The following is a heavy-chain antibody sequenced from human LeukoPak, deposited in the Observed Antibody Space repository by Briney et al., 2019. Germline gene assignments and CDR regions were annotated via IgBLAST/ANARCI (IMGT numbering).Heavy chain of an antibody. J-gene: IGHJ4*02. Sequence: GGSLRLSCAASGLTFSSYAMSWVRQAPGKGLEWVAVIWYDGSNKYYADSVKGRFTISRDNSKNTLYLQMNSLRAEDTAVYYCARDPYYDSSGYEYYFDYWGQGTLVTVSS. CDR2: IWYDGSNK. V-gene: IGHV3-33*08. CDR3: ARDPYYDSSGYEYYFDY. D-gene: IGHD3-22*01. CDR1: GLTFSSYA.